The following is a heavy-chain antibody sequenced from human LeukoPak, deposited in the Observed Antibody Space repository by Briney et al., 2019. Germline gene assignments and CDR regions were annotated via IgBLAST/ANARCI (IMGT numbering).Heavy chain of an antibody. CDR3: ARGWSSLSDFENWFDP. Sequence: GASVKVSCKASGYTFTGYYMHWVRQAPGQGLEWMGWINPNSGGTNYAQKLQGRVTMTTDTSTSTAYMELRSLRSDDTAVYYCARGWSSLSDFENWFDPWGQGTLVTVSS. V-gene: IGHV1-2*02. J-gene: IGHJ5*02. D-gene: IGHD6-6*01. CDR2: INPNSGGT. CDR1: GYTFTGYY.